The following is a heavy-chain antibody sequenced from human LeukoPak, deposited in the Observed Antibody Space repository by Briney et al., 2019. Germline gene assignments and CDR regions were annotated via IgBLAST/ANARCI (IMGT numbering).Heavy chain of an antibody. CDR3: ARQGSGRSSDY. J-gene: IGHJ4*02. Sequence: NRSQTLSLTCTVSGGSISSGNYYWSWIRQHPGKGLEWIGYMYYRGSTYYDPSLKSRVTISVDTSKNQFSLKLSSVTAADTAVYYCARQGSGRSSDYWGQGTLVTVSS. CDR2: MYYRGST. CDR1: GGSISSGNYY. V-gene: IGHV4-31*03. D-gene: IGHD1-26*01.